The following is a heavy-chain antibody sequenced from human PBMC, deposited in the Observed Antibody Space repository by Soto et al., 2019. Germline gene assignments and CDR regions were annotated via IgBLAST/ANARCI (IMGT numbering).Heavy chain of an antibody. CDR3: VRDAGSLGY. V-gene: IGHV3-48*02. D-gene: IGHD1-26*01. CDR2: ISSGSSSI. J-gene: IGHJ4*02. CDR1: GFTFSSYS. Sequence: EVQLVESGGGLVQPGGSLRLSCAASGFTFSSYSMNWVRQAPGKGLECVSYISSGSSSIYYADSVKGRFTISRDNAKNSVYLQMNSLRDEDTAVYYCVRDAGSLGYWGQGTLVTVSS.